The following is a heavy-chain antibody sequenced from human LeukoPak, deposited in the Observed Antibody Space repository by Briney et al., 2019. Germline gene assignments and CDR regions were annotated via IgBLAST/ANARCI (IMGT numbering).Heavy chain of an antibody. V-gene: IGHV4-59*01. J-gene: IGHJ4*02. CDR3: GRWNEGVDY. D-gene: IGHD1-1*01. CDR2: IYYSGST. CDR1: GGSISRYY. Sequence: SETLSLTCTLSGGSISRYYWSWIRQPPEKGLESLGYIYYSGSTSFNPSLKSRVTISVDTSKNQFSLKLRSVTAADTAVYYCGRWNEGVDYWGQGTLVTVSS.